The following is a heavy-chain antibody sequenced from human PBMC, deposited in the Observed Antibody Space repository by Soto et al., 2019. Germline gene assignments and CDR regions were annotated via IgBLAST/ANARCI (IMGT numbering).Heavy chain of an antibody. Sequence: VKVSCKASGYTFSDYYIHWVRQAPGQGLEWMGWIIPIFGTANYAQKFQGRVTITADESTSTAYMELSSLRSEDTAVYYCARGIRYFDWFPPFDYWGQGTLVTVSS. D-gene: IGHD3-9*01. CDR1: GYTFSDYY. J-gene: IGHJ4*02. CDR2: IIPIFGTA. CDR3: ARGIRYFDWFPPFDY. V-gene: IGHV1-69*01.